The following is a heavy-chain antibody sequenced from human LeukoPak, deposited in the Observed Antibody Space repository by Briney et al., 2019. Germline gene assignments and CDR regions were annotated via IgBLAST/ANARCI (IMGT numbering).Heavy chain of an antibody. D-gene: IGHD3-22*01. J-gene: IGHJ4*02. Sequence: GGSLRLSCAASGFTFSSYSMTWVRQAPGKGLEWVSGITSSGGDTTYADSVKGRFTISRDNSKNTLYLQINSLRAEDTAVYYCAKRDSSGYYYFDYWGQGTLVTVSS. V-gene: IGHV3-23*01. CDR3: AKRDSSGYYYFDY. CDR1: GFTFSSYS. CDR2: ITSSGGDT.